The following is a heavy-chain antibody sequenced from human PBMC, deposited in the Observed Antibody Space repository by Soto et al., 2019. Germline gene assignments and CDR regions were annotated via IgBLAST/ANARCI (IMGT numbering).Heavy chain of an antibody. D-gene: IGHD2-2*01. Sequence: QVQLVQSGAEVEKPGASVKVSCKASGYTFTNYAVHWVRQAPAQRLEWMGWINAGNGNTRYSQKFQGRVTITRDTSARTAYMELSSLRSEDTAVYYCARGHLAVVPVASWYYYMDVWGKGTTVTVSS. CDR1: GYTFTNYA. CDR3: ARGHLAVVPVASWYYYMDV. CDR2: INAGNGNT. V-gene: IGHV1-3*01. J-gene: IGHJ6*03.